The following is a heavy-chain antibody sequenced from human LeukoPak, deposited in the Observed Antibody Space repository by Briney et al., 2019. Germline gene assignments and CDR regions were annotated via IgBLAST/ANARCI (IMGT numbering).Heavy chain of an antibody. CDR1: EFIFSSYS. D-gene: IGHD1-7*01. Sequence: GGSLRLSCAASEFIFSSYSMNWVRQAPGKGLEWVSYISSDGSTIYYADSVKGRLTISRDNVKNPLYLQMNSLRAEDTAVYYCARGDSWNSYYYYFMDVWGKGTTVTVSS. CDR2: ISSDGSTI. J-gene: IGHJ6*03. CDR3: ARGDSWNSYYYYFMDV. V-gene: IGHV3-48*04.